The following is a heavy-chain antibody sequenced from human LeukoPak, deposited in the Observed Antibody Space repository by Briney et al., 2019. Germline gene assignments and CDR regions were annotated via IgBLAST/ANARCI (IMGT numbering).Heavy chain of an antibody. V-gene: IGHV3-74*01. CDR2: VNGDGSTA. D-gene: IGHD4-17*01. Sequence: GGSLRLSCAASGFTFSTYGMSWVRQAPGKGLVWVSRVNGDGSTATYADSVKGRFTISRDNAKNTLYLQMNSLRAEDTAVYYCARPQHGDLYAFDVWGQGTMVTVSS. CDR3: ARPQHGDLYAFDV. J-gene: IGHJ3*01. CDR1: GFTFSTYG.